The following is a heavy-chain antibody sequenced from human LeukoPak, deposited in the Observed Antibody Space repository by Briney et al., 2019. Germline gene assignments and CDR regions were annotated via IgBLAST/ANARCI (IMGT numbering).Heavy chain of an antibody. V-gene: IGHV1-18*01. CDR2: ISAYNGNT. CDR1: GYTFTSYG. Sequence: ASVKVSCKASGYTFTSYGISWVRQAPGQGLEWMGWISAYNGNTNYAQKLQGRVTMTTDTSTSTAYMELRSLRSDDTAAYYCARESKGTYYDILTGYSIHYMDVWGKGTTVTVSS. J-gene: IGHJ6*03. CDR3: ARESKGTYYDILTGYSIHYMDV. D-gene: IGHD3-9*01.